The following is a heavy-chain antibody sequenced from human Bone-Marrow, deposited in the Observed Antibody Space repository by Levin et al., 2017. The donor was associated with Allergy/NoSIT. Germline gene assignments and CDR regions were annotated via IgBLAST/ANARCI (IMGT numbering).Heavy chain of an antibody. CDR3: ATDPFDSGTNSGNY. D-gene: IGHD4-23*01. Sequence: SETLSLTCTVSGGSISSSTWWSWVRQPPGKGLEWIGEIYHGGRTNYNPSLRSRVTMSVDKSQNHFSLNLNSVTAADTAVYYCATDPFDSGTNSGNYWGQGTLVAVSS. V-gene: IGHV4-4*02. CDR2: IYHGGRT. CDR1: GGSISSSTW. J-gene: IGHJ4*02.